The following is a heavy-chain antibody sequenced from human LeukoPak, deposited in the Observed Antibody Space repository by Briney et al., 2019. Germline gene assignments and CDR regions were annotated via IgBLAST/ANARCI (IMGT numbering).Heavy chain of an antibody. J-gene: IGHJ4*02. CDR2: INPNSGDT. V-gene: IGHV1-2*02. D-gene: IGHD5-24*01. Sequence: GASVKVSFKASGYTFTGYYMHWVRQAPGQGLEWMGWINPNSGDTNYAQKFQGRVAITRDTSITTAYMDLSRLTSDDTAVYYCARDRYGDGFAHFDYWGQGALVTVSS. CDR1: GYTFTGYY. CDR3: ARDRYGDGFAHFDY.